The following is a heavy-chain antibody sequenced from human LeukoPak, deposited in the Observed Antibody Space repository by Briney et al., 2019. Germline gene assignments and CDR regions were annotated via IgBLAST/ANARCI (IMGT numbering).Heavy chain of an antibody. CDR2: INHSGST. CDR3: ARDVVTTTPGGGNGHGDY. Sequence: SETLSLTCAVYGGSFNGYYWSWIRQPPGKGLEWIGEINHSGSTNYNPSLKSRVTMTRDTSTSTVYMELSSLRSEDTAVYYCARDVVTTTPGGGNGHGDYWGQGTLVTVSS. CDR1: GGSFNGYY. D-gene: IGHD4-23*01. J-gene: IGHJ4*02. V-gene: IGHV4-34*10.